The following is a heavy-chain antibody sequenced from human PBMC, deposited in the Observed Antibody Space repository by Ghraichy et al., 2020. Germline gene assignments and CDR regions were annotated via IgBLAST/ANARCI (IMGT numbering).Heavy chain of an antibody. CDR3: ARDEPVRLAADSSTSSEGNYYYGMDV. CDR2: IIPIFGTA. Sequence: SVKVSCKASGGTFSSYAISWVRQAPGQGLEWMGGIIPIFGTANYAQKFQGRVTITADESTSTAYMELSSLRSEDTAVYYCARDEPVRLAADSSTSSEGNYYYGMDVWGQGTTVTVSS. D-gene: IGHD2-2*01. J-gene: IGHJ6*02. V-gene: IGHV1-69*13. CDR1: GGTFSSYA.